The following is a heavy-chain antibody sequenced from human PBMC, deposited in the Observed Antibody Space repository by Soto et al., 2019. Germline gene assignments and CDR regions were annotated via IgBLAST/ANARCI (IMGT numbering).Heavy chain of an antibody. D-gene: IGHD3-22*01. CDR1: GGIFGSHG. CDR3: VRDRRIYYSDPHDEFVASDYEV. V-gene: IGHV1-69*01. CDR2: FIPIFRTL. J-gene: IGHJ3*01. Sequence: QVQLIQSEAEVKKPGSSVRVSCTASGGIFGSHGFSWVRQATGQRLEWVGGFIPIFRTLTYTEKFQARVRIAADESTNKVYLDLSSLTSEDTAVYYCVRDRRIYYSDPHDEFVASDYEVWGQWTMVSVSS.